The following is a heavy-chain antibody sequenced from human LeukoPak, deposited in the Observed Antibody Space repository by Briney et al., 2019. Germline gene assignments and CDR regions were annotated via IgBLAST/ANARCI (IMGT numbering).Heavy chain of an antibody. CDR2: IGGRDDRT. V-gene: IGHV3-23*01. CDR3: AKDPNPFYDFWSGYK. J-gene: IGHJ4*02. CDR1: GFTFTGHT. D-gene: IGHD3-3*01. Sequence: GGSLRLSCAASGFTFTGHTMTWLRQAPGKGLEWVSIIGGRDDRTYYADSVKGRFTISRDNSKNTLYIQMNSLSGEDTAVYYCAKDPNPFYDFWSGYKWGQGTLVTVSS.